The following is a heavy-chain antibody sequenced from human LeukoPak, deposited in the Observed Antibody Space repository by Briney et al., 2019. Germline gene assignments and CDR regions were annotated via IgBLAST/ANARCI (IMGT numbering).Heavy chain of an antibody. Sequence: ASVKVSCKASGYTFTGYYMHWVRQAPGQGLEWMGWINPNSGGTNYAQKFQGRVTMTRDTSISTAYMELSRLRSDDTAVYYCARAPYYYDSSGYYYVGNWFDPWGQGTLVTVSS. D-gene: IGHD3-22*01. CDR3: ARAPYYYDSSGYYYVGNWFDP. CDR1: GYTFTGYY. V-gene: IGHV1-2*02. J-gene: IGHJ5*02. CDR2: INPNSGGT.